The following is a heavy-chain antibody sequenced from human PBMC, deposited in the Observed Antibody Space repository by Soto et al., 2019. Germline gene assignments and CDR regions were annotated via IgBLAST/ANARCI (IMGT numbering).Heavy chain of an antibody. Sequence: GASVKVSCKASGYTFTSYAMHWVRQAPGQRLEWMGWINAGNGNTKYSQKFQGRVTITRDTSASTAYMELSSLRSEDTAVYYCARATAMVRDAFDIWGQGTVVTVSS. J-gene: IGHJ3*02. CDR2: INAGNGNT. CDR1: GYTFTSYA. D-gene: IGHD5-18*01. V-gene: IGHV1-3*01. CDR3: ARATAMVRDAFDI.